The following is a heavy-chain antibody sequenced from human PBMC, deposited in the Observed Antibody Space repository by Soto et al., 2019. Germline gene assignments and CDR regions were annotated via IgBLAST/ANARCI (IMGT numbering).Heavy chain of an antibody. D-gene: IGHD6-13*01. CDR2: ISANGGRL. V-gene: IGHV3-64*01. Sequence: GVLRLSCAASGLIFSTYGMHWVRQAPGKGLEHVAAISANGGRLYYGNSVRDRFTISRDNAKNTAYLQMGSLRPEDMAVYYCARRSSSKGSTGGWPWTAWFDPWGQGTLVTAPQ. CDR3: ARRSSSKGSTGGWPWTAWFDP. J-gene: IGHJ5*02. CDR1: GLIFSTYG.